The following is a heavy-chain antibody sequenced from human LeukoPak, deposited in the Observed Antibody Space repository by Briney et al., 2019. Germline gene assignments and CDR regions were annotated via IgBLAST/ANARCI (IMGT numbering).Heavy chain of an antibody. J-gene: IGHJ5*02. CDR2: INHSGST. Sequence: SETLSLTCSVSDGSINSYYWSWIRQPPGKGLEWIGEINHSGSTNYNPSLKSRVTISVDTSKNQFSLKLSSVTAADTAVYYCARRYYDFWSDLNWFDPWGQGTLVTVSS. CDR3: ARRYYDFWSDLNWFDP. D-gene: IGHD3-3*01. V-gene: IGHV4-34*01. CDR1: DGSINSYY.